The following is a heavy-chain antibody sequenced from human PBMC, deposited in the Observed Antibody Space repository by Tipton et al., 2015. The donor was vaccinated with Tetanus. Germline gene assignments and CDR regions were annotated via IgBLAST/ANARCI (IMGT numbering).Heavy chain of an antibody. Sequence: TLSLTCIVSGGSISSGGYYWSWVRQHPGKGPGWIGYIYDSGSIYHNPALKSRVSISIDTSKNQFSLKLSSVTVADTAVYYCARERYIHYGMDVWGQGTTVTVSS. CDR1: GGSISSGGYY. J-gene: IGHJ6*02. CDR2: IYDSGSI. D-gene: IGHD1-1*01. CDR3: ARERYIHYGMDV. V-gene: IGHV4-31*03.